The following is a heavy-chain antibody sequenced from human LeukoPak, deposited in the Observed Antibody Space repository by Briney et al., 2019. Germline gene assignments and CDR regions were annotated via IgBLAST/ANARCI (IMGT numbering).Heavy chain of an antibody. D-gene: IGHD6-19*01. V-gene: IGHV3-21*01. Sequence: GGSLRLSCAVSGFTFSHAWMSWVRQAPGKGLEWVSSISSSSSYIYYADSVKGRFTISRDNAKNSLYLQMNSLRAEDTAVYHCARSSGWYEYNYWGQGTLVTVSS. J-gene: IGHJ4*02. CDR3: ARSSGWYEYNY. CDR1: GFTFSHAW. CDR2: ISSSSSYI.